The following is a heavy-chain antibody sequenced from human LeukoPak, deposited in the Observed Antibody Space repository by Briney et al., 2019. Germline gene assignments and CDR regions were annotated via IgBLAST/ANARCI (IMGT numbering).Heavy chain of an antibody. CDR2: IRSKAYGGTT. J-gene: IGHJ4*02. Sequence: GGSLRLSCTASGFTFGDYAMSWLRQAPGKGLEWVGFIRSKAYGGTTEYAASVKGRFTISRDDSKSIAYLQMNSLKTEDTAVYYCSSNYFDYWGQGTLVTVSS. V-gene: IGHV3-49*03. CDR1: GFTFGDYA. CDR3: SSNYFDY.